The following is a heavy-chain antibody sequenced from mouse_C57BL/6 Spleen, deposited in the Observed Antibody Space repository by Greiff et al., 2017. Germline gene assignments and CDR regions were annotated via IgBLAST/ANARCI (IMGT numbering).Heavy chain of an antibody. J-gene: IGHJ1*03. V-gene: IGHV1-80*01. CDR2: ISPGDGDT. D-gene: IGHD1-1*01. CDR3: SRTYGSSYWYFDV. CDR1: GYAFSSYW. Sequence: VQLQQSGAELVKPGASVKISCKASGYAFSSYWMNWVKQRTGKGLEWIGQISPGDGDTNYNGKFKGKATLTADKSSSTAYMQLSSLTSEDSAVYFCSRTYGSSYWYFDVWGTGTTVTVSS.